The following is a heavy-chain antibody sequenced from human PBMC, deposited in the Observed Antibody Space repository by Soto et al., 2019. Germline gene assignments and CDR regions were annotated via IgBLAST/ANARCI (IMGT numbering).Heavy chain of an antibody. CDR2: ISGDGRNT. CDR1: GFTFSTYA. CDR3: ARDIVVVPAAADSDY. Sequence: GGSLRLSCAASGFTFSTYAMSWVRQAPGKAPEWVSSISGDGRNTYYADSVKGRFSISRDNSRSTLSLQMNSLRAEDSAVYYCARDIVVVPAAADSDYWGQGT. D-gene: IGHD2-2*01. J-gene: IGHJ4*02. V-gene: IGHV3-23*01.